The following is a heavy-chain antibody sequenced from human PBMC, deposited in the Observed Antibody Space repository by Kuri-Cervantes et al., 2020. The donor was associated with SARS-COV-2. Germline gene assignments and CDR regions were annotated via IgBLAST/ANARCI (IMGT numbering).Heavy chain of an antibody. D-gene: IGHD3-3*01. V-gene: IGHV3-13*03. CDR3: TTGYDFWSGYYRFDYYYYYMDV. Sequence: ETLSLTCAACGFTFSSYDMHWVRQATGKGLEWVSAIGTAGDTYYPGSVKGQFTISRENAKNSLYLQMNSLKTEDTAVYYCTTGYDFWSGYYRFDYYYYYMDVWGKGTTVTVSS. J-gene: IGHJ6*03. CDR1: GFTFSSYD. CDR2: IGTAGDT.